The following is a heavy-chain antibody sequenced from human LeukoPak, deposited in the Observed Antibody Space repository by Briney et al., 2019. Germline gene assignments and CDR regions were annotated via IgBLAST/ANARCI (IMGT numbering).Heavy chain of an antibody. V-gene: IGHV3-23*01. CDR1: GFTSSSYA. CDR3: ANVDPRIAAARGAFDI. D-gene: IGHD6-13*01. Sequence: GGSLRLSCAASGFTSSSYAMSWVRQAPGKGLEWVSGISNSGGTTYYADSVKGRFTISRDNSKNTMYLQMNSLRADDTAVYYCANVDPRIAAARGAFDIWGQGTMVTVSS. J-gene: IGHJ3*02. CDR2: ISNSGGTT.